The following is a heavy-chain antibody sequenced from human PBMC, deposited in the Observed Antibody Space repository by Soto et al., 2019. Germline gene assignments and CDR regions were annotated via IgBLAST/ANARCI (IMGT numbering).Heavy chain of an antibody. CDR1: GGTFSSYA. Sequence: QVQLVQSGAEVKKPGSSVNVSCKASGGTFSSYAISWVRQAPGQGLEWMGGIIPIFGTANYAQKFQGRVTITADKSTSTAYMELRSLRSEDPAVYYCATLGRTAMVKIAYWGQGALVTVSS. CDR3: ATLGRTAMVKIAY. V-gene: IGHV1-69*06. J-gene: IGHJ4*02. CDR2: IIPIFGTA. D-gene: IGHD5-18*01.